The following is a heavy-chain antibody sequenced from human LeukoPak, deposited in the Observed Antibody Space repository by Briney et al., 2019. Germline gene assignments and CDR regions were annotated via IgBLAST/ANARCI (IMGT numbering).Heavy chain of an antibody. CDR2: IIPIFGIA. CDR3: ARDGGDYMAEYFQH. V-gene: IGHV1-69*04. CDR1: GGTFSSYA. J-gene: IGHJ1*01. D-gene: IGHD4-17*01. Sequence: ASVKVSCKASGGTFSSYAISWVRQAPGQGLEWMGRIIPIFGIANYAQKFQGGVTITADKSTSTAYMELSSLRSEDTAVYYCARDGGDYMAEYFQHWGQGTLVTVSS.